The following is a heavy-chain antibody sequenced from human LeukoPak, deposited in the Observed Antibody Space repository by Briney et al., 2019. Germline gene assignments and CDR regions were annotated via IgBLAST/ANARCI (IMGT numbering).Heavy chain of an antibody. V-gene: IGHV4-61*02. CDR1: GGSISSGSYY. CDR3: AIRIVGATTDFDY. D-gene: IGHD1-26*01. Sequence: PSQTLSLTCTVSGGSISSGSYYWRWLRQPAGTGLEWIGRIYTSGSTNYNPSLKSRVTISVDTSKNQFSLKLSSVTAADTAVYYCAIRIVGATTDFDYWGQGTLVTVSS. CDR2: IYTSGST. J-gene: IGHJ4*02.